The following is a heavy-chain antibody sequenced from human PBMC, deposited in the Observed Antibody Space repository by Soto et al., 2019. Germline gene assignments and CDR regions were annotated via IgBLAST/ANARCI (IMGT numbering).Heavy chain of an antibody. CDR3: VRDRALDSSGHWFDS. D-gene: IGHD6-19*01. Sequence: QVQLQESGPGLVKPSQTLSLTCTVSGRPVSSGCYYLTCIRQLPGKGLEWIGYIYHIGSPSYNPSLKSRLSMPLNTSKNKFYLNLTSVTAAETAIYSCVRDRALDSSGHWFDSWGQGTLATVSA. V-gene: IGHV4-30-4*01. CDR2: IYHIGSP. J-gene: IGHJ5*01. CDR1: GRPVSSGCYY.